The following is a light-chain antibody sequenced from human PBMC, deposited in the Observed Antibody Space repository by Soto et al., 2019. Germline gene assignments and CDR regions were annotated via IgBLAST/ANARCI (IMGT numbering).Light chain of an antibody. CDR1: SSDVGGYNY. CDR2: EVS. CDR3: SSYTGSSTPYV. Sequence: QSALTQPASVSGSPGXSITISCTGTSSDVGGYNYVSWYQQHPGKAPKLMIYEVSNRPSGVSNRFSGSKSGNTASLTISGLQAEDEADYYCSSYTGSSTPYVFGTGTKLTVL. V-gene: IGLV2-14*01. J-gene: IGLJ1*01.